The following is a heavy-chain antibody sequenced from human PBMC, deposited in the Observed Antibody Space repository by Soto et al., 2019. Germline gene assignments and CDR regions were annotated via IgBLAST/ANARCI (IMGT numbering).Heavy chain of an antibody. Sequence: ASVKVSCKSSGYTFTSYAMNWVRQAPGQGLEWMGWINTNTGNPTYAQGFTGRFVFSLDTSVSTAYLQICSLKAEDTAVYYCARGNYDFRSGYSTFYYYYYMDVWGKGTTVTVSS. D-gene: IGHD3-3*01. V-gene: IGHV7-4-1*01. CDR2: INTNTGNP. CDR3: ARGNYDFRSGYSTFYYYYYMDV. J-gene: IGHJ6*03. CDR1: GYTFTSYA.